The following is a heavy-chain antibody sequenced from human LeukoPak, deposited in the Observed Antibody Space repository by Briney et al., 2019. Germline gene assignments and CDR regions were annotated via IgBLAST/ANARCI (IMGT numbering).Heavy chain of an antibody. CDR1: GYSFTNFW. D-gene: IGHD3/OR15-3a*01. V-gene: IGHV5-51*01. CDR3: ARLGTGYYIGYFDY. J-gene: IGHJ4*02. Sequence: GESLKISCKGSGYSFTNFWIGWVRQMPGKGLEWMGVISPGDSGIRYSPSFQGQVTISVDKSISTAYLQWSSLKASDSAMYYCARLGTGYYIGYFDYWGQGTLVTVSS. CDR2: ISPGDSGI.